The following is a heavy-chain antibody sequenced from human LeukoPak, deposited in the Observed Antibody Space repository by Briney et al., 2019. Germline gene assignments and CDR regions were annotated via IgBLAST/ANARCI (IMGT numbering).Heavy chain of an antibody. J-gene: IGHJ4*02. CDR3: ARVGRGIAARPGL. Sequence: ASVKVSCKASGGTFSSYAINWVRQATGQGLEWMGWMNPNSGNTGYAQKFQGRVTMTRNTSISTAYMELSSLRSEDTAVYYCARVGRGIAARPGLWGQGTLVTVSS. CDR1: GGTFSSYA. CDR2: MNPNSGNT. D-gene: IGHD6-6*01. V-gene: IGHV1-8*02.